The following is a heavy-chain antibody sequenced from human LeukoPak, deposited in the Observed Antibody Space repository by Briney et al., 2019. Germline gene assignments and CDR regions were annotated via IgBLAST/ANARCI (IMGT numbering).Heavy chain of an antibody. J-gene: IGHJ4*02. CDR3: ARKPAAAGYFDY. CDR2: IKEDGSEK. V-gene: IGHV3-7*01. CDR1: GFIFSNYW. Sequence: GGSLRLSCAASGFIFSNYWMTWVRQAPGKGLEWVANIKEDGSEKYYVDSVKGRFTISRDNAKNSLFLQMNSLRAEDTAVYYCARKPAAAGYFDYWGQGTLVTVSS. D-gene: IGHD6-13*01.